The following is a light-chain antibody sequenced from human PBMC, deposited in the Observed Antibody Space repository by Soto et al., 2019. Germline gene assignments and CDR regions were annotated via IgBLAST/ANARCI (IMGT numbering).Light chain of an antibody. CDR2: DAS. J-gene: IGKJ1*01. V-gene: IGKV1-5*01. Sequence: DIQMTQSPSTLSASVGDRVTITCRASQSISSWLAWYQQKPGKAPKLLIYDASSLESGVPLRFSGSGSGTEFTLTISSLQPDDFATYYCQQYNSYSPWTVGQGTKVEIK. CDR3: QQYNSYSPWT. CDR1: QSISSW.